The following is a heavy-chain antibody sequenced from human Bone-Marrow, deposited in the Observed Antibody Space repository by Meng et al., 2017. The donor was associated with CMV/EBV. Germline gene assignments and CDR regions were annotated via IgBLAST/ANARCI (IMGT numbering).Heavy chain of an antibody. V-gene: IGHV3-11*04. J-gene: IGHJ6*02. Sequence: GGSLRLSCAASGFTVSSNYMSWVRQAPGKGLEWVSYISSSGSTIYYADSVKGRFIISRDNARNSLYLQMNSLRAEDTALYYCARDPSTMVGSYYYGMDVWGQGTTVTVSS. CDR2: ISSSGSTI. CDR1: GFTVSSNY. CDR3: ARDPSTMVGSYYYGMDV. D-gene: IGHD4/OR15-4a*01.